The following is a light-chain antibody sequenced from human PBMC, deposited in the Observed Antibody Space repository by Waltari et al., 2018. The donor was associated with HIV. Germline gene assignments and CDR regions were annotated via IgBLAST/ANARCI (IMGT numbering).Light chain of an antibody. Sequence: SYELTQPPSMSVSPGQTANITCSGDKLGNEYACWYQQKAGQSPVLVIFKDTRRPSGIPERFSGSTSGNTATLTISGALPADEGDYYCQAWDNSVVVFGGGTRLTGL. CDR3: QAWDNSVVV. CDR1: KLGNEY. J-gene: IGLJ2*01. V-gene: IGLV3-1*01. CDR2: KDT.